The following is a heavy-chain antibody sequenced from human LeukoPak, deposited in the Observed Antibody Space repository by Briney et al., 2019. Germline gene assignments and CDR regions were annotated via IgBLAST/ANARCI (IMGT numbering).Heavy chain of an antibody. V-gene: IGHV3-30*18. D-gene: IGHD6-19*01. Sequence: GGSLRLSCAASGFTFSSYGMHWVRQAPGKGLEWVAVISYDGSNKYYADSVKGRFTISRDNSKNTLYLQMNSLRAEDTAVYYCAKDDQWLDANAEYFQHWGQGTLVTVSS. CDR1: GFTFSSYG. CDR3: AKDDQWLDANAEYFQH. CDR2: ISYDGSNK. J-gene: IGHJ1*01.